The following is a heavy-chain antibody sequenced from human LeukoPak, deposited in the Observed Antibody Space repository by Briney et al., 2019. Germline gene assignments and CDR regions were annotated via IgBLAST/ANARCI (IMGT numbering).Heavy chain of an antibody. D-gene: IGHD2-15*01. CDR2: INLSGGST. V-gene: IGHV1-46*01. J-gene: IGHJ4*02. CDR3: ASRILDYCSGGSCYSAFDY. Sequence: ASVKVSCKASGYTFTSYYMHWVRQAPGQGLEWMGIINLSGGSTRSAQRFQGRVTMTRDTSTSTVYMEMSSLRSEDTAVYYCASRILDYCSGGSCYSAFDYWGQGTLATVSS. CDR1: GYTFTSYY.